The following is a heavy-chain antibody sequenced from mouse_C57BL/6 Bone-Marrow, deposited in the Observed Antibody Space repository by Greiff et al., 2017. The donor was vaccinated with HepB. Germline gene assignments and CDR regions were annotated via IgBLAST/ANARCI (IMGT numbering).Heavy chain of an antibody. CDR1: GFTFSSFG. CDR3: ARDGSSYRYFDV. J-gene: IGHJ1*01. Sequence: EVKLVESGGGLVQPGGSRKLSCAASGFTFSSFGMHWVRQAPEKGLEWVAYISSGSSTIYYADTVKGRFTISRDNPKNTLFLQMPSLRSEDTAMYYCARDGSSYRYFDVWGAGTTVTVSS. V-gene: IGHV5-17*02. CDR2: ISSGSSTI. D-gene: IGHD1-1*01.